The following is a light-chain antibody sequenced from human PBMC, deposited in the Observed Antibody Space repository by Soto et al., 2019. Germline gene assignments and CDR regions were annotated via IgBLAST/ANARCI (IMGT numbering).Light chain of an antibody. V-gene: IGLV2-14*01. Sequence: QSVLTQPASVSGSPGQSITISCTGTSSDFGDYNYVSWYQHHPDKAPKLIIFGVSNRPSGVSNRFSASKSGNTASLTISGLQVDDEADYYCSSYAASRTRVFGTGTKVIAL. J-gene: IGLJ1*01. CDR3: SSYAASRTRV. CDR1: SSDFGDYNY. CDR2: GVS.